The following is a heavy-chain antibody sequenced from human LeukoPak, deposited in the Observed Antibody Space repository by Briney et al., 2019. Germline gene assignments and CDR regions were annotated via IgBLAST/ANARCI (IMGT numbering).Heavy chain of an antibody. J-gene: IGHJ4*02. V-gene: IGHV4-59*01. D-gene: IGHD3-22*01. Sequence: SETLSLTCTVSGGSISSYYWSWIRQPPGKGLEWIGYIYYSGSTNYNPSLKSRVTISVDTPKNQFSLKLSSVTAADTAVYYCARGDPSIYQDSSGYYIDYWGQGTLVTVSS. CDR3: ARGDPSIYQDSSGYYIDY. CDR1: GGSISSYY. CDR2: IYYSGST.